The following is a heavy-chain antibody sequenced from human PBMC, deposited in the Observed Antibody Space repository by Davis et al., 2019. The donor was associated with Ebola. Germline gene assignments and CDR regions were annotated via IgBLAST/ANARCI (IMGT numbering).Heavy chain of an antibody. CDR2: LYFRGST. J-gene: IGHJ5*01. CDR3: ARGGGYSFDS. CDR1: GGSFSGYY. D-gene: IGHD4-11*01. Sequence: SETLSLTCAVYGGSFSGYYWSWIRQPPGKGLEWIGYLYFRGSTTYNPSHKSRVSISVDTSKNQFSLKLNSVTSADTAVYYCARGGGYSFDSWGQGTLVTVSS. V-gene: IGHV4-59*01.